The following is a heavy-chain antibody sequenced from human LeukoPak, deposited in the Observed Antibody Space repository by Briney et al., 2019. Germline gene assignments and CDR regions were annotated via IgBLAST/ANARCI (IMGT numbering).Heavy chain of an antibody. D-gene: IGHD6-19*01. CDR2: IYWDDDK. J-gene: IGHJ4*02. CDR1: GFPLSTSGVG. V-gene: IGHV2-5*02. CDR3: ARKGRTVSGISTRHGTSFDY. Sequence: SGPTLVKPTQTLTLTCTFSGFPLSTSGVGVGWIRQPPGKALEWLALIYWDDDKRYSPSLKSRLTITKDTSKNQVVLTMTNMDPVDTATYYCARKGRTVSGISTRHGTSFDYWGQGTLVTVSS.